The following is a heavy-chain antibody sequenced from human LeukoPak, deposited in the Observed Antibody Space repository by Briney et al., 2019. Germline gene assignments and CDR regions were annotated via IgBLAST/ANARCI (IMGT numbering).Heavy chain of an antibody. CDR3: ATELRWKDH. CDR2: MKPNSGNT. Sequence: VASVKVSCKASGYTFTNYDIDWVRQATGQGLEWMGYMKPNSGNTGYAQKFQGRVTMTRDTSISTAYMELSSLTSEDTAVYYCATELRWKDHWGQGTLVTVSS. D-gene: IGHD4-23*01. CDR1: GYTFTNYD. V-gene: IGHV1-8*01. J-gene: IGHJ4*02.